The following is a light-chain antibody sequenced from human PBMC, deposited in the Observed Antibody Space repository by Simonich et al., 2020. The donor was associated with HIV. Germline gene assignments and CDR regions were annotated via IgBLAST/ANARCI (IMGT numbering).Light chain of an antibody. CDR1: SGSVSSSYY. Sequence: QTVVTQETSSSVSPGGTVTLTCALSSGSVSSSYYPTWYHQTPGQPPRTLIYSTNTRSSGVPDRVSGSILGNKAVLTITGAQADDEGDYYCVLYMGSGISVFGGGTKLTVL. CDR2: STN. V-gene: IGLV8-61*01. CDR3: VLYMGSGISV. J-gene: IGLJ3*02.